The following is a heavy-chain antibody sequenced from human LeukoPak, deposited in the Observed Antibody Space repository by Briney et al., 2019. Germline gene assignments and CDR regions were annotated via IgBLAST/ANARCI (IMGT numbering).Heavy chain of an antibody. Sequence: SETLSLTCTVSGGSISSYYWSWIRQPAGKGLEWIGRIYTSGSTNYNPSLKSRVTISVDKSKNQFSLKLSSVPAADTAVYYCARDSAYSSGYYYFDYWGQGTLVTVSS. CDR2: IYTSGST. J-gene: IGHJ4*02. D-gene: IGHD6-25*01. CDR1: GGSISSYY. V-gene: IGHV4-4*07. CDR3: ARDSAYSSGYYYFDY.